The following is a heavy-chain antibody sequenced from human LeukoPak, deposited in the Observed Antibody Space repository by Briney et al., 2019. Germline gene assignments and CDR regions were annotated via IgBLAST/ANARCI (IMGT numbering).Heavy chain of an antibody. J-gene: IGHJ6*03. D-gene: IGHD2-2*01. CDR2: IIPIFGTA. Sequence: SVKVSCKASGGTFSSYAISWVRQAPGQGLEWMGRIIPIFGTANYAQKFQGRVTITTDESTSTAYMELSSLRSEDTAVYYCAADSTGVVPALPYYYYYMDVWGKGTTVTVSS. CDR1: GGTFSSYA. V-gene: IGHV1-69*05. CDR3: AADSTGVVPALPYYYYYMDV.